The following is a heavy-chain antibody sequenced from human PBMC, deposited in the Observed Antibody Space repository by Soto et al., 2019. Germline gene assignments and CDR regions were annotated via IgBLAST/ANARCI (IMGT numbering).Heavy chain of an antibody. CDR3: ARIPYDNSGTIFDY. D-gene: IGHD3-22*01. J-gene: IGHJ4*02. V-gene: IGHV3-53*01. Sequence: LRLSCAVSGITVSSYYMSCVRQAAGKGLEWVSVIYAGTITYYADSVKGRFTIYRDNSKNTLNLEMNSLRVEDTAVYYCARIPYDNSGTIFDYWGQGTLVTVSS. CDR1: GITVSSYY. CDR2: IYAGTIT.